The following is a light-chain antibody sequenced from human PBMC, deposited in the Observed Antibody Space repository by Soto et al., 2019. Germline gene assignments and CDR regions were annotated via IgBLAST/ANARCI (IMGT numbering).Light chain of an antibody. Sequence: EIVMTQSPATLSVSPGERATLSCWASQSVSSHLAWYQQKPGQAPRLLIYTASTRATGIPARFSGSGSGTEFTLAISSLQSEDFAVYYCQQYSTWPSGTFGQGTKVEIK. CDR2: TAS. J-gene: IGKJ2*01. V-gene: IGKV3-15*01. CDR1: QSVSSH. CDR3: QQYSTWPSGT.